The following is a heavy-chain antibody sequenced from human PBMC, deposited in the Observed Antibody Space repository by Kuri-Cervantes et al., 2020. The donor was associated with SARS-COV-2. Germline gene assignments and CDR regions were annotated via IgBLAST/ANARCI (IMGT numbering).Heavy chain of an antibody. CDR3: ARGLGYYYDSSGYGPVYYFDY. CDR1: GGSFSGYY. J-gene: IGHJ4*02. CDR2: INHSGST. V-gene: IGHV4-34*01. D-gene: IGHD3-22*01. Sequence: SQTLSLTRAVYGGSFSGYYWSWIRQPPGKGLEWIGEINHSGSTNYNPSLKSRVTMSVDTSKNQFSLKLSSVTAADTAVYYCARGLGYYYDSSGYGPVYYFDYWGQGTLVTVSS.